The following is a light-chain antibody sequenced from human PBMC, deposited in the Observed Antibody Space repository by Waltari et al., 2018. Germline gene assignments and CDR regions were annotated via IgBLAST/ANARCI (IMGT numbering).Light chain of an antibody. Sequence: EIVMTQSPATLSVSPGERATRACRASQSVSSNLAWYQQQPGQAPRLLIYGASNRATGIPSRFSGSGSGTEFTLTIRSMQSEDFAVYYCQQYNNWPLFGGGTKVEI. V-gene: IGKV3-15*01. CDR2: GAS. J-gene: IGKJ4*01. CDR1: QSVSSN. CDR3: QQYNNWPL.